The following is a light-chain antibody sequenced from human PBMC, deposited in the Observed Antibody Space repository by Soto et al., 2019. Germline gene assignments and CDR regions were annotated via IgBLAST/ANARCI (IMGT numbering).Light chain of an antibody. CDR2: DVS. Sequence: QSALTQPASVSGSPGQSITISCTGTSSDVGGYNYVSWYQQHPGKAPKIMIYDVSNRPSGVSNRFSGSKSGNTASLTISGLQAEDEADYYCSSYTSSRTDVVFGGGTKLAV. CDR1: SSDVGGYNY. J-gene: IGLJ2*01. CDR3: SSYTSSRTDVV. V-gene: IGLV2-14*01.